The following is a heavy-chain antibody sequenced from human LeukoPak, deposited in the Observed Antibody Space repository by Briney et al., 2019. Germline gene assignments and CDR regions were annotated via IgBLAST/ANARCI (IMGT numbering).Heavy chain of an antibody. CDR2: IYPGDSDT. V-gene: IGHV5-51*01. D-gene: IGHD2-2*01. Sequence: GESLQISCKGSGYSFTYYWVVWVRQMPGKGLEGMGVIYPGDSDTRYSPSFQGQVTISADKSITTAYLQWSSLKASDTAMYYCARILQPAERGALDIWGQGTMATVSS. J-gene: IGHJ3*02. CDR1: GYSFTYYW. CDR3: ARILQPAERGALDI.